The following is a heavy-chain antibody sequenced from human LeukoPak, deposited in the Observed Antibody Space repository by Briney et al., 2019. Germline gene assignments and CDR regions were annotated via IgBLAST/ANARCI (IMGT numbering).Heavy chain of an antibody. V-gene: IGHV1-69*02. Sequence: ASVKVSCKASGGTFSSYTISWVRQAPGQGLEWMGRIIPILGIANYAQKFQGRATITADKSTSTAYMELSSLRSEDTAVYYCASGDSSGPIPYYYYGMDVWGQGTTVTVSS. CDR1: GGTFSSYT. J-gene: IGHJ6*02. CDR2: IIPILGIA. CDR3: ASGDSSGPIPYYYYGMDV. D-gene: IGHD3-22*01.